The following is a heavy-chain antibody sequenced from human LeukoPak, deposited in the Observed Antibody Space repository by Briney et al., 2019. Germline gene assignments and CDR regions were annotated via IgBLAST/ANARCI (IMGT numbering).Heavy chain of an antibody. Sequence: SQTLSLTCTVSGGSISSGGYYWSWIRQHPGKGLEWTGYIYYSGSTYYNPSLKSRVTISVDTSKNQFSLKLSSVTAADTAVYYCAREDSPNWFDPWGQGTLVTVSS. J-gene: IGHJ5*02. V-gene: IGHV4-31*03. CDR3: AREDSPNWFDP. D-gene: IGHD2-15*01. CDR1: GGSISSGGYY. CDR2: IYYSGST.